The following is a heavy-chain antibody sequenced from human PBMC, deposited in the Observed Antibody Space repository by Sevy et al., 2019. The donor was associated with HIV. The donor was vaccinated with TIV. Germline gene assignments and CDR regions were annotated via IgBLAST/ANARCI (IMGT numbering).Heavy chain of an antibody. CDR3: VRPSGPGR. CDR2: ISFDGSNE. Sequence: GGSLRLSCAASGFTFSTYAMHWVRQTPGKGLEWVAVISFDGSNEYYADSVKGRFTISRDNSKNTLYLQMNSLIPEDTAVYYCVRPSGPGRWGQGTLVTVSS. CDR1: GFTFSTYA. J-gene: IGHJ4*02. V-gene: IGHV3-30*01. D-gene: IGHD3-3*01.